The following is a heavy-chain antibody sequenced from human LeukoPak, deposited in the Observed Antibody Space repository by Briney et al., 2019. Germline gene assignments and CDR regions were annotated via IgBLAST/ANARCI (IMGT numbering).Heavy chain of an antibody. J-gene: IGHJ5*02. CDR2: ISSIGSTI. Sequence: GGSLRLSCAASGFTFSDYYMSWIRQAPGKGLEWVSYISSIGSTIYYADSVKGRFTISRDNAKNSLYLQMNSLRAEDTAVYYCARDATDDPGYCSSTSCPVGWFDPWGQGTLVTVSS. V-gene: IGHV3-11*01. CDR1: GFTFSDYY. D-gene: IGHD2-2*01. CDR3: ARDATDDPGYCSSTSCPVGWFDP.